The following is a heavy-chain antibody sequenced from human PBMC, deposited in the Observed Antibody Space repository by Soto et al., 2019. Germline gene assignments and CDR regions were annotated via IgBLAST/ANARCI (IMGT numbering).Heavy chain of an antibody. CDR3: VKGYWTEHV. D-gene: IGHD1-1*01. CDR2: ISGSGGSI. Sequence: EVQLLESGGGLVQPGGSLRLSCAASGFTFSTYAMNWVRQAPGNGLEWVSAISGSGGSIHYADSVKGRFTISRDNSKNTLYLQMNSLRDEDTAVYHCVKGYWTEHVWGQVTTVTVSS. CDR1: GFTFSTYA. V-gene: IGHV3-23*01. J-gene: IGHJ6*02.